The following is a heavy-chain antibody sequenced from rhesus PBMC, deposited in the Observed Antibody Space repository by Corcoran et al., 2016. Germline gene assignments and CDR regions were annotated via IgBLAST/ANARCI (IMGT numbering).Heavy chain of an antibody. D-gene: IGHD6S26*01. J-gene: IGHJ2*01. Sequence: EVQLVESGGGLVQPGGSLRLSCAASGFTFSSYGMHWVRQAPGKGLEWVAVISYDGRKKYYADYVKDRFTISRDNSKNMLYLQMNNLKLEDTAVYYCARASYSSGWSFVYFDLWGPGTPITISS. CDR2: ISYDGRKK. CDR3: ARASYSSGWSFVYFDL. CDR1: GFTFSSYG. V-gene: IGHV3-54*02.